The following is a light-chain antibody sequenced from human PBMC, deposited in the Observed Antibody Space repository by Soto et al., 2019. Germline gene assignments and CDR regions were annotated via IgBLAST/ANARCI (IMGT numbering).Light chain of an antibody. J-gene: IGKJ4*01. CDR1: QGISSY. CDR2: AAS. CDR3: QQYYSYSLT. V-gene: IGKV1-8*01. Sequence: AIRMTQSPSSLSASTGDRVTITCRASQGISSYLAWYQQKPGKATKLLIYAASTLQSGVPSRFSGSGSGTECTLTISCLQSEDFATYYCQQYYSYSLTFGGGTKVEIK.